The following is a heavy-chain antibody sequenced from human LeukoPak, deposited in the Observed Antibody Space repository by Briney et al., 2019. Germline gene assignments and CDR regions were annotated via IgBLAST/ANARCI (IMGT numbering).Heavy chain of an antibody. J-gene: IGHJ4*02. V-gene: IGHV3-7*01. CDR3: ARGWNYAFRFDN. CDR2: IKQDGGEK. Sequence: RGSLRLSCAASGFIFSDYWMTWVRQAPGKGLEWVAHIKQDGGEKYFVDSVKGRFTISRDNAKNLVYLQMSSPRAEDTAVYYCARGWNYAFRFDNWGQGTLVTVST. D-gene: IGHD1-7*01. CDR1: GFIFSDYW.